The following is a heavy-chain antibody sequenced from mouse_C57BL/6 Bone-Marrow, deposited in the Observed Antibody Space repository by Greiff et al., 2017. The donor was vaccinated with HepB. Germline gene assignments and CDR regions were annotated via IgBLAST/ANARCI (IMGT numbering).Heavy chain of an antibody. J-gene: IGHJ1*03. CDR1: GYTFTSNG. D-gene: IGHD1-1*01. CDR2: ITPRSGNT. CDR3: ARRGNYYGYWYFDV. V-gene: IGHV1-81*01. Sequence: QVQLQQSGAELARPGASVKLSCKASGYTFTSNGISWVKQRPGQGLEWIGEITPRSGNTYYNEKFKGKATLTADKSSSTAYMELRSLTSGDSAVYFGARRGNYYGYWYFDVWGTGTTVTVSS.